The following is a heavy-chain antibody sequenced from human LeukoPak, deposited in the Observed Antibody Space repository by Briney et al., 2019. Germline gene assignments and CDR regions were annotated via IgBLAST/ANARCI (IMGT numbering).Heavy chain of an antibody. CDR1: GFTFHGHA. D-gene: IGHD6-19*01. CDR2: ISGDGGST. J-gene: IGHJ4*02. CDR3: ARGDQWLIHY. Sequence: PGGSRRLSCAASGFTFHGHAMHWVRQVPGKGLEWVSLISGDGGSTYYADSVKGRFTISRDNSKNSLHLQMNSLTTEDTALYYCARGDQWLIHYWGQGTLVTVSS. V-gene: IGHV3-43*02.